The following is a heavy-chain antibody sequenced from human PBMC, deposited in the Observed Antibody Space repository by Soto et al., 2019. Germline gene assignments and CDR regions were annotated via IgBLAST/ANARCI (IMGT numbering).Heavy chain of an antibody. Sequence: QVQLQESGPGLVKPSETLSVTCTVSGGSVSSRSHFWSWIRQPPGGGLQWIGYIFYSGSTNYNPSLKSRATLSVDTSRNQFSLRLTSVNAADTAFYYCARYDAESGSNKIDPWGQGTLVTVSS. CDR2: IFYSGST. CDR3: ARYDAESGSNKIDP. V-gene: IGHV4-61*01. D-gene: IGHD5-12*01. CDR1: GGSVSSRSHF. J-gene: IGHJ5*02.